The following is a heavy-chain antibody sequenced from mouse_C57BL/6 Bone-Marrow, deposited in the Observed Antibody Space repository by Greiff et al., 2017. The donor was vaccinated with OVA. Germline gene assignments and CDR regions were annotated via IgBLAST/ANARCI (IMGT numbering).Heavy chain of an antibody. D-gene: IGHD2-5*01. J-gene: IGHJ1*03. Sequence: QVQLKQPGTELVKPGASVKLSCKASGYTFTSYWMHWVKQRPGHGLEWIGNLNPSNGGTNYNEKFKSTATLTVDKSSSTAYMQLSSLTSEDSAVYYCARKDYSNFHWYFDVWGTGTTVTGAS. CDR2: LNPSNGGT. V-gene: IGHV1-53*01. CDR3: ARKDYSNFHWYFDV. CDR1: GYTFTSYW.